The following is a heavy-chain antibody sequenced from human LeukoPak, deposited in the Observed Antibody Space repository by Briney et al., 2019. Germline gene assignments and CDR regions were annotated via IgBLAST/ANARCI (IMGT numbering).Heavy chain of an antibody. CDR2: ISYDGSNK. V-gene: IGHV3-30-3*01. CDR1: GFTFSSYA. Sequence: GGSLRLSCAASGFTFSSYAMHWVRQAPGKGLEWVAVISYDGSNKYYADSVKGRFTISRDNAKNSLYLQMNSLRAEDTAVYYCARDYLGFRYGENWFDPWGQGTLVTVSS. CDR3: ARDYLGFRYGENWFDP. J-gene: IGHJ5*02. D-gene: IGHD3-16*01.